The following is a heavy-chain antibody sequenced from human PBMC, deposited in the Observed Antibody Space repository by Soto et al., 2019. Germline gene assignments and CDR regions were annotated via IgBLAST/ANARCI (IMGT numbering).Heavy chain of an antibody. V-gene: IGHV1-69*06. CDR3: ASPAAAGITWFDP. CDR1: GGTFSSYA. J-gene: IGHJ5*02. Sequence: SVKVSCKASGGTFSSYAISWVRQAPGQGLEWMGGIIPIFGTANYAQKFQGRVTITADKSTSTAYMELSSLRSEDTAVYYCASPAAAGITWFDPWGQGTLVTVYS. D-gene: IGHD6-13*01. CDR2: IIPIFGTA.